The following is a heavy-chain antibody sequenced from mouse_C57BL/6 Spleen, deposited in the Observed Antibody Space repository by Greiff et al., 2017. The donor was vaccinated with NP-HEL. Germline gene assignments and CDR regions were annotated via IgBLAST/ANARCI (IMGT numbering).Heavy chain of an antibody. V-gene: IGHV5-9*01. J-gene: IGHJ3*01. CDR2: ISGGGGNT. D-gene: IGHD4-1*02. Sequence: EVQRVESGGGLVKPGGSLKLSCAASGFTFSSYTMSWVRQTPEKRLEWVATISGGGGNTYYPDSVKGRFTISRDNAKNTLYLQMSSLRSEDTALYYCARHETTGDPWFAYWGQGTLVTVSA. CDR1: GFTFSSYT. CDR3: ARHETTGDPWFAY.